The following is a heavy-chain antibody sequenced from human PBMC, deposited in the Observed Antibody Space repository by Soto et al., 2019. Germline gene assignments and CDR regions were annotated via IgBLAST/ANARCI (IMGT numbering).Heavy chain of an antibody. Sequence: EVQLVESGGGLVQPGGSLRLSCAASGFTFSSYWMHWVRQAPGKGLVWVSRINRDGSSTNYADSARGRVTISRDNAKNARYLQVDGLRAENTAVYYCARAIATPGEYYFDYWGQGILVTVSS. CDR2: INRDGSST. J-gene: IGHJ4*02. D-gene: IGHD6-13*01. CDR3: ARAIATPGEYYFDY. V-gene: IGHV3-74*01. CDR1: GFTFSSYW.